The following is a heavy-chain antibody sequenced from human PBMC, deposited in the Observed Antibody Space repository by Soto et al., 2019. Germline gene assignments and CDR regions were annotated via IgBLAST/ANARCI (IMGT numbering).Heavy chain of an antibody. V-gene: IGHV1-18*01. J-gene: IGHJ4*02. Sequence: ASVKVSCKASGYTFTNYGITWVRQASGQGLEWMGWISAYNGNTNYAQKLQGRVTMTTDTSTSTAYMELRSLRSDDTAVYYCARVTTMIVVVPPDYWGQGTLVTV. CDR3: ARVTTMIVVVPPDY. CDR1: GYTFTNYG. CDR2: ISAYNGNT. D-gene: IGHD3-22*01.